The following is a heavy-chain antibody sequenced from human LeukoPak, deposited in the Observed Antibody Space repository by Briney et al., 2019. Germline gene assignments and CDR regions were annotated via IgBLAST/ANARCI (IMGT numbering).Heavy chain of an antibody. CDR3: ARGGSDYSARCYYYYYMDV. Sequence: ASVKVSCKASGYTFTSYAMHWVRQAPGQRLEWMGWINAGNGNTKYSQEFQGRVTITRDTSASTAYMELSSLRSEDTAVYYCARGGSDYSARCYYYYYMDVWGKGTTVTVSS. V-gene: IGHV1-3*03. CDR2: INAGNGNT. J-gene: IGHJ6*03. CDR1: GYTFTSYA. D-gene: IGHD2-15*01.